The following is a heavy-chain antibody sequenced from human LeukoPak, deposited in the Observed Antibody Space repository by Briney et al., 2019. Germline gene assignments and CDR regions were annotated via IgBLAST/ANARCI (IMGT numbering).Heavy chain of an antibody. Sequence: GGSLRLSCAASGFTFSSYGMSWVRQAPGKGLEWVSAISGSGGSTYYADSVKGRFTISRDNSKNTLYLQMNSLRAEDTAVYYCAKDSYMEWLLSDYWGQGTLVTVSS. V-gene: IGHV3-23*01. CDR2: ISGSGGST. D-gene: IGHD3-3*01. J-gene: IGHJ4*02. CDR3: AKDSYMEWLLSDY. CDR1: GFTFSSYG.